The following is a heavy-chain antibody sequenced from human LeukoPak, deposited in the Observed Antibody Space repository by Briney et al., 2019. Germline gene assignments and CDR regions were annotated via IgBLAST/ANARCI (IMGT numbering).Heavy chain of an antibody. V-gene: IGHV1-18*04. CDR3: ARGPAYSCGGDCYLRSGSWYFDL. Sequence: RASVKVSCKASGYTFIHYYIHWMRQAPGQGLEWMGKITTYNGNTNYAQKVQGRVTMTTDTSTSTAYMELKNLRSDDTAVYYCARGPAYSCGGDCYLRSGSWYFDLWGRGTLVTVSS. CDR2: ITTYNGNT. CDR1: GYTFIHYY. D-gene: IGHD2-21*02. J-gene: IGHJ2*01.